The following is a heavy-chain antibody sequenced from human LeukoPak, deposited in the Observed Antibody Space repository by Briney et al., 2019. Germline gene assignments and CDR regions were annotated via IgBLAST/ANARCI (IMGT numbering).Heavy chain of an antibody. Sequence: PGGSLRLPCVASGFTFSSYAMSWVRQAPGKGLEWVSAISGSGGSTYYADSVKGRFTISRDNSKNTLYLQMNSLRAEDTAVYYCAHISSSWPDYWGQGTLVTVSS. D-gene: IGHD6-13*01. CDR3: AHISSSWPDY. V-gene: IGHV3-23*01. J-gene: IGHJ4*02. CDR2: ISGSGGST. CDR1: GFTFSSYA.